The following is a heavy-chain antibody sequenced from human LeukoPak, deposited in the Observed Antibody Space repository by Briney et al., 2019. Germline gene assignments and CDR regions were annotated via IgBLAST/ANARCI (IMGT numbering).Heavy chain of an antibody. V-gene: IGHV4-59*08. J-gene: IGHJ4*02. D-gene: IGHD6-13*01. Sequence: PSETLSLTCTVSGGSISSYYWSWIRQPPGKGLEWIGYIYYSGSTNYNPSLKSRVTISVDTSKNQFSLKLSSVTAADTAVYYCARTGYSSSWYRGHFDYWGQGTLVTVSS. CDR2: IYYSGST. CDR1: GGSISSYY. CDR3: ARTGYSSSWYRGHFDY.